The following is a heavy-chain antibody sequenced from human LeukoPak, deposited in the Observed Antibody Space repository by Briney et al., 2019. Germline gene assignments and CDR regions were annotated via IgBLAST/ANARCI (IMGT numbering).Heavy chain of an antibody. J-gene: IGHJ3*02. D-gene: IGHD6-25*01. CDR2: INSDGSTT. CDR1: GFTFSSYW. V-gene: IGHV3-74*01. CDR3: ARRSAAKDAFDI. Sequence: PGGSLRLSCAASGFTFSSYWMHWVRQAPGKGLVWVSRINSDGSTTSYADSVKGRFTISRDNAKNTLYLRMNSLRAGDTAVYYCARRSAAKDAFDIWGQGTMVTVSS.